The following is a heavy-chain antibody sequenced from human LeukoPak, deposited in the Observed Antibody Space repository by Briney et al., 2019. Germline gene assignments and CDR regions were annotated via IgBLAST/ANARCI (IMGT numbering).Heavy chain of an antibody. Sequence: GGSLRLSCAASGFTFSSYAMSWVRQAPGKGLEWVSGISGTGGSTYYADSVKGRFTISRDNSKNTLYLQINSLRAEDTAVYFCAKVWFGEDTYLDFWGQGTLVTVSS. CDR2: ISGTGGST. CDR1: GFTFSSYA. D-gene: IGHD3-10*01. J-gene: IGHJ4*02. CDR3: AKVWFGEDTYLDF. V-gene: IGHV3-23*01.